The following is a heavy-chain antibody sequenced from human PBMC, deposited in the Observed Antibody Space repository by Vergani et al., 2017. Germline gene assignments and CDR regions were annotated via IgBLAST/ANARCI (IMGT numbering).Heavy chain of an antibody. CDR3: ATLGLGYCSSTSCYRDYYYYMDV. Sequence: VSCKVSGYTLTELSMHWVRQAPGKGLEWMGGFDPEDGETIYAQKFQGRVTMTEDTSTDTAYMELSSLRSEDTAVYYCATLGLGYCSSTSCYRDYYYYMDVWGKGTTVTVSS. J-gene: IGHJ6*03. CDR2: FDPEDGET. CDR1: GYTLTELS. V-gene: IGHV1-24*01. D-gene: IGHD2-2*01.